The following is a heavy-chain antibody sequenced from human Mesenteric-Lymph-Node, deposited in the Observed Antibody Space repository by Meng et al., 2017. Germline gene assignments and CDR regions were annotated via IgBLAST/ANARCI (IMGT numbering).Heavy chain of an antibody. J-gene: IGHJ4*02. CDR1: GFTLSGYW. V-gene: IGHV3-30*03. CDR2: ISYDGGNQ. CDR3: ARAGSFDF. D-gene: IGHD6-25*01. Sequence: GESLKISCAASGFTLSGYWMNWIRQAPGKGLEWVAVISYDGGNQYYADSVKGRFTISRDNAKNTLSLQINSLRVEDTAVYFCARAGSFDFWGQGTLVTVSS.